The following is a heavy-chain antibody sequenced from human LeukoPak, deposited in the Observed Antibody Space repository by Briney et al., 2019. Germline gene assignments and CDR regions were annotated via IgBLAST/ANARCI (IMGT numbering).Heavy chain of an antibody. D-gene: IGHD3-3*01. CDR2: INPNSGGT. V-gene: IGHV1-2*02. J-gene: IGHJ6*03. CDR1: GYTFTGYY. CDR3: AAFLLQDYDFWSGYYYYYYMDV. Sequence: ASVKVSCKASGYTFTGYYMHWVRQAPGQGLEWMGWINPNSGGTNYAQKFQGRVTMTRDTSISTAYMELSRLRSDDTAVYYCAAFLLQDYDFWSGYYYYYYMDVWGKGTTVTVSS.